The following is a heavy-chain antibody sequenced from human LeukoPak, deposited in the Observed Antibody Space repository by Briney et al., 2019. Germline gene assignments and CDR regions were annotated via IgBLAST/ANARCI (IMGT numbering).Heavy chain of an antibody. D-gene: IGHD6-6*01. CDR1: GDSVSSNSAA. V-gene: IGHV6-1*01. Sequence: SQTLSLTCAISGDSVSSNSAAWNWIRQSPSRGLEWLGRTYYRSKWYNEYAVSVKSRITINPDTSKDQFSLQLNSVTPEDTAVYYCARGRAIAARGTWFDPWGQGTLVTVSS. CDR3: ARGRAIAARGTWFDP. J-gene: IGHJ5*02. CDR2: TYYRSKWYN.